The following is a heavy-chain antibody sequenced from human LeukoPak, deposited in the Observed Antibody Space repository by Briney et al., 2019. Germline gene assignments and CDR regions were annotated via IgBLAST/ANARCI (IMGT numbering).Heavy chain of an antibody. J-gene: IGHJ4*02. CDR3: ARTSSSPFDY. D-gene: IGHD6-6*01. CDR1: GFTFSSYG. V-gene: IGHV3-30*03. Sequence: GGSLRLTCAASGFTFSSYGMHWVRQAPGKGLEWVAVISYDGSNKYYADSVKGRFTISRDNSKNTLYLQMNSLRAEDTAVYYCARTSSSPFDYWGQGTLVTVSS. CDR2: ISYDGSNK.